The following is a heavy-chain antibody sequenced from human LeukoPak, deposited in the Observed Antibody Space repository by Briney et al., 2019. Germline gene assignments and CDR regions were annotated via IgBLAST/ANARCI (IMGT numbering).Heavy chain of an antibody. CDR3: AKGGRGSSSWFDY. CDR2: ISGSGGST. Sequence: GGSLRLSCAASGFTFSSYAMSWVRQAPGKGLEWVSVISGSGGSTYYADSVKGRFTISRDNSKNTLYLQMNSLRAEDTAVYYCAKGGRGSSSWFDYWGQGTLVTVSS. D-gene: IGHD6-13*01. CDR1: GFTFSSYA. V-gene: IGHV3-23*01. J-gene: IGHJ4*02.